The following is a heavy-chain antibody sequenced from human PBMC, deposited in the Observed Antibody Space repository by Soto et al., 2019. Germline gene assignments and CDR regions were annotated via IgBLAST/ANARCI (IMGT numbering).Heavy chain of an antibody. J-gene: IGHJ6*02. Sequence: ASVKVSCKASGYTFTSYGISWVRQAPGQGLEWMGWINPNSGGTNYAQKFQGWVTMTRDTSISTAYMELSRLRSDDTAVYYCARGGVNWNFALSMDVWGQGTTVTISS. CDR1: GYTFTSYG. CDR3: ARGGVNWNFALSMDV. CDR2: INPNSGGT. D-gene: IGHD1-7*01. V-gene: IGHV1-2*04.